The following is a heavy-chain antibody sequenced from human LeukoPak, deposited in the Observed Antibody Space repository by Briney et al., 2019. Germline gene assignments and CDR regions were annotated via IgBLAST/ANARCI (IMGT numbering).Heavy chain of an antibody. CDR3: ARVWGQWLVRDYFDY. CDR1: GYTFTGYY. Sequence: ASVKVSCKASGYTFTGYYMHWVRQAPGQGLEWMGRINPNSGGTNYAQKLQGRVTMTTDTSTSTAYMELRSLRSDDTAVYYCARVWGQWLVRDYFDYWGQGTLVTVSS. V-gene: IGHV1-2*06. D-gene: IGHD6-19*01. J-gene: IGHJ4*02. CDR2: INPNSGGT.